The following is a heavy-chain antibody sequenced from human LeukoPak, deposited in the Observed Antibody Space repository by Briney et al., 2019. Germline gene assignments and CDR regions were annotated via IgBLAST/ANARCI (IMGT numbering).Heavy chain of an antibody. Sequence: TGGSLRLSCAASGFTVSSNYMSWVRQAPGKGLEWVSVIYSGGSTYYADSVKGRFTISRDNSKNTLYLQMNSLRAEDTAVYYCARDLPIAVAGTAGDYWGQGTLVTVSS. CDR2: IYSGGST. CDR1: GFTVSSNY. V-gene: IGHV3-53*01. D-gene: IGHD6-19*01. J-gene: IGHJ4*02. CDR3: ARDLPIAVAGTAGDY.